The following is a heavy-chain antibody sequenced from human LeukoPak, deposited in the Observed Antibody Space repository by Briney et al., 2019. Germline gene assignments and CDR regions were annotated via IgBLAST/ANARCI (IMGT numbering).Heavy chain of an antibody. V-gene: IGHV4-34*01. CDR2: INHSGST. J-gene: IGHJ4*02. CDR3: ARKGSNKNYYDSSGYYYPFDY. D-gene: IGHD3-22*01. Sequence: PSETLSLTCAVYGGSFSGYYWSLIRQPPGKGLEWIGEINHSGSTNYNPSLKSRVTISVDTSKNQFSLKLSSVTAADTAVYYCARKGSNKNYYDSSGYYYPFDYWGQGTLVTVSS. CDR1: GGSFSGYY.